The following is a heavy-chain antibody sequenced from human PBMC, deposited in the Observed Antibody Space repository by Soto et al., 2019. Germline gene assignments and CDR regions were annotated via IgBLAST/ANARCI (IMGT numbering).Heavy chain of an antibody. CDR1: GFTFSSYA. V-gene: IGHV3-23*01. J-gene: IGHJ4*02. D-gene: IGHD3-22*01. CDR2: ISGSGGSI. CDR3: AKEPNYYDSSGYYYGGAFDY. Sequence: EVQLLESGGGLVQPGGSLRLSCAASGFTFSSYAMSWVRQAPGKGLEWVSVISGSGGSIYYADSVKGRFTISRDNSKNTLYLQMNSLRAEDTAVYYCAKEPNYYDSSGYYYGGAFDYWGQGTLVTVSS.